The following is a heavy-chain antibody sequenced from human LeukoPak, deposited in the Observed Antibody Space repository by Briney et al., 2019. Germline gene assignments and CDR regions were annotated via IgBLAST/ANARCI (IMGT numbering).Heavy chain of an antibody. V-gene: IGHV4-59*08. J-gene: IGHJ4*02. CDR2: IYYSGST. D-gene: IGHD5-18*01. CDR3: ARHMGLGYSYGYPYFDY. CDR1: GGSISSYY. Sequence: HPSETLSLTCTVSGGSISSYYWSWIRQPPGKGLEWIGYIYYSGSTNYNPSLKSRVTISVDTSKNQFSPKLSSVTAADTAVYYCARHMGLGYSYGYPYFDYWGQGTLVTVSS.